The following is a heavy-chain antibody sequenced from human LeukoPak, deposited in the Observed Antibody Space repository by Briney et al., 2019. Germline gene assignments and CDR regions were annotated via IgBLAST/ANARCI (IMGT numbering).Heavy chain of an antibody. V-gene: IGHV3-23*01. J-gene: IGHJ4*02. Sequence: PGGSLRLSCAASEFTFSRYSMNWVRQAPGKGLEWVSAISGSGGSTYYADSVKGRFTISRDNSKNTLYLQMNSLRAEDTAVYYCAKVENSGSYDYWGQGTLVTVSS. CDR2: ISGSGGST. D-gene: IGHD1-26*01. CDR1: EFTFSRYS. CDR3: AKVENSGSYDY.